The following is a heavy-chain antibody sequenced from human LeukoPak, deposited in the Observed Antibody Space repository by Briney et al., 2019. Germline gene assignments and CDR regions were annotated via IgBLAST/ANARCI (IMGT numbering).Heavy chain of an antibody. CDR1: GFTFSSYA. V-gene: IGHV3-30-3*01. J-gene: IGHJ4*02. CDR2: ISYDGSNK. Sequence: GGSLRLSCAASGFTFSSYAMPWVRQAPGKGLEWVAVISYDGSNKYYADSVKGRFTISRDNSKNTLYLQMNSLRAEDTAVYYCARDPSTVTYIYYFDYWGQGTLVTVSS. D-gene: IGHD4-17*01. CDR3: ARDPSTVTYIYYFDY.